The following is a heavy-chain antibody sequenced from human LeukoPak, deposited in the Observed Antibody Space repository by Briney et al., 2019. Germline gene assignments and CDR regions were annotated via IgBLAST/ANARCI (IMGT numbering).Heavy chain of an antibody. J-gene: IGHJ3*02. V-gene: IGHV4-34*01. CDR2: INHSGST. D-gene: IGHD4-17*01. CDR3: ARAPYGDYDSAFDI. Sequence: SETLSLTCAVYGGSFSGYYWSWIRQPPGKGLEWIGEINHSGSTNYNPSLKSRVTISVDTSKNQFSLKLSSVTAADTAVYYCARAPYGDYDSAFDIWGQETMVTVSS. CDR1: GGSFSGYY.